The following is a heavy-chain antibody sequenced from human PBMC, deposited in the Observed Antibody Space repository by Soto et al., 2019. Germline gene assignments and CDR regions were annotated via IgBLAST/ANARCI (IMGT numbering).Heavy chain of an antibody. CDR2: INSDGSST. CDR3: ARVVSAAAGIRYNWFDP. J-gene: IGHJ5*02. CDR1: GFTFSSYW. D-gene: IGHD6-13*01. Sequence: GGSLRLSCAASGFTFSSYWMHWVRQAPGKWLVWVSRINSDGSSTSYADSVKGRFTISRDNAKNTLYLQMNSLRAEDTAVYYCARVVSAAAGIRYNWFDPWGQGXLVTVYS. V-gene: IGHV3-74*01.